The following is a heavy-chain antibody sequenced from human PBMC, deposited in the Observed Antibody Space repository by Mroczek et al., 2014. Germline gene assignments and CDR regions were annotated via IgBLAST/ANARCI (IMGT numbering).Heavy chain of an antibody. CDR1: GYTFTGYY. J-gene: IGHJ6*03. D-gene: IGHD6-13*01. CDR3: ARERTAAAGRVLYYYYYMDV. Sequence: SGAEVKKPGASVKVSCKASGYTFTGYYMHWVRQAPGQGLEWMGWINPNSGGTNYAQKFQGRVTMTRDTSISTAYMELSRLRSDDTAVYYCARERTAAAGRVLYYYYYMDVWGKGTTVTVSS. CDR2: INPNSGGT. V-gene: IGHV1-2*02.